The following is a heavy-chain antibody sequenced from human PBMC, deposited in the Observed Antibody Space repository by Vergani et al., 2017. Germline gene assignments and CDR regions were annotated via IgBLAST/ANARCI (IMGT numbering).Heavy chain of an antibody. CDR1: LDSLSLSPPS. CDR2: TYYRSKWYN. V-gene: IGHV6-1*01. CDR3: ARCDSSGYYLED. Sequence: QVQLQQSGPGLVKPSQTLSLSSAISLDSLSLSPPSLYCLKHSPCAGLEWLGRTYYRSKWYNDYAVSVKSRITINPDTSKNQFSLQLNPVTPEDTAVYYCARCDSSGYYLEDWGQGTLVTVSS. J-gene: IGHJ4*02. D-gene: IGHD3-22*01.